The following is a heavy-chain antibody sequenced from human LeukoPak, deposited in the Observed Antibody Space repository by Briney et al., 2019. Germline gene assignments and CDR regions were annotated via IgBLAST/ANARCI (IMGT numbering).Heavy chain of an antibody. CDR3: ARGGSISFYYYYMDV. Sequence: GGSLRLSCAASGFTVSGNYMSWVRQAPGKGLQWVSIIYSGGSTYYADSVKGRFTISRDNSKNTLYLQMSSLRAEDTAMYYCARGGSISFYYYYMDVWGKGTTVTVS. CDR1: GFTVSGNY. CDR2: IYSGGST. D-gene: IGHD2-2*01. J-gene: IGHJ6*03. V-gene: IGHV3-66*02.